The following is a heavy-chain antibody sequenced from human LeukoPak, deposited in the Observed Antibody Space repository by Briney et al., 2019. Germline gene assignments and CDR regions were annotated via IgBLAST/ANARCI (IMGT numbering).Heavy chain of an antibody. CDR3: ARLEGATRDY. D-gene: IGHD1-26*01. Sequence: GASLKISCKASGSIFTNSWIGWVRQMPGRGLEWMGVIYTGDSNTSVSPSFHGQVTISADKSISTAYLQWSSLKASDTAMYYCARLEGATRDYWGQGTLVTVSA. V-gene: IGHV5-51*01. CDR1: GSIFTNSW. J-gene: IGHJ4*02. CDR2: IYTGDSNT.